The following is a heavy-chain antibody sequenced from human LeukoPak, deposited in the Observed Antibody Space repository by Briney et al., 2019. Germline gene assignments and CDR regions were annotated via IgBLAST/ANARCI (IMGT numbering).Heavy chain of an antibody. Sequence: SRPTLVNPTQTLTLTCTFSGFSLSTSGVGVGWIRQPPGKALERLALIYWDDDKRYGQSLKSRLTITKDTSKNQVVLTMTNMDPVDTATYYCALTRIAVAGGSFDYWGQGTLVTVSS. CDR1: GFSLSTSGVG. J-gene: IGHJ4*02. V-gene: IGHV2-5*05. D-gene: IGHD6-19*01. CDR2: IYWDDDK. CDR3: ALTRIAVAGGSFDY.